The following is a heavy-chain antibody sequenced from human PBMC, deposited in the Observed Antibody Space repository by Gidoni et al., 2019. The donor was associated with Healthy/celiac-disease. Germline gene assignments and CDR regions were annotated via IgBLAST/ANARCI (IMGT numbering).Heavy chain of an antibody. V-gene: IGHV6-1*01. Sequence: QVQLQQSGPGLVKPSQTLSLTCAFSGDSVSSNSAAWNWIRQSPSRGLEWLGRTYYRSKWYNDYAVSVKSRITINPDTSKNQFSLQLNSVTPEDTAVYYCARDINWEYSSSPGVYYYGMDVWGQGTTVTVSS. J-gene: IGHJ6*02. CDR3: ARDINWEYSSSPGVYYYGMDV. CDR1: GDSVSSNSAA. D-gene: IGHD6-6*01. CDR2: TYYRSKWYN.